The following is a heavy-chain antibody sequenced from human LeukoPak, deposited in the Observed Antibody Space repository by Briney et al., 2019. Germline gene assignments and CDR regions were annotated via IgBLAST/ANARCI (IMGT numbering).Heavy chain of an antibody. CDR3: AKDSSGCSSTSCFFSL. Sequence: GGSLRLSCAASGFTFSNYAMGWVRQAPGKGLEWVSTISNSDVTTYYADSVKGRFTISRDNSKNTLYLQMNSLRADDTAVYYCAKDSSGCSSTSCFFSLWGQGTMVTVSS. J-gene: IGHJ3*01. CDR2: ISNSDVTT. CDR1: GFTFSNYA. V-gene: IGHV3-23*01. D-gene: IGHD2-2*01.